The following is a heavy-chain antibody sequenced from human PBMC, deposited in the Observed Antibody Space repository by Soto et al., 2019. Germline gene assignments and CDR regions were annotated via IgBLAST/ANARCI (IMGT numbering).Heavy chain of an antibody. J-gene: IGHJ4*02. CDR2: FSAYNTNT. Sequence: QVQLVQSGAEVKKPGASVKVSCKTSGYTFTSYHIRWVRQAPGQGLEWMGWFSAYNTNTNYAQKFQDRVTMSTDTFACAANMEQRSQLSSDTAVDYCARDTPPTGLWGQGTLVTVSS. V-gene: IGHV1-18*01. D-gene: IGHD3-16*01. CDR3: ARDTPPTGL. CDR1: GYTFTSYH.